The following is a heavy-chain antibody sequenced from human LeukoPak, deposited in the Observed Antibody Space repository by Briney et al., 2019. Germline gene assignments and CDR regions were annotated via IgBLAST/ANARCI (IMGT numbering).Heavy chain of an antibody. CDR3: ASAVPGYDSNGYYYYYMDV. CDR1: GGSISSSSYY. V-gene: IGHV4-39*07. CDR2: IYHSGST. J-gene: IGHJ6*03. D-gene: IGHD3-22*01. Sequence: SETLSLTCTVSGGSISSSSYYWGWIRQPPGKGLEWIGSIYHSGSTYYNPSLKSRVTISVDTSKNQFSLKLSSVTAADTAVYYCASAVPGYDSNGYYYYYMDVWGKGTTVTVSS.